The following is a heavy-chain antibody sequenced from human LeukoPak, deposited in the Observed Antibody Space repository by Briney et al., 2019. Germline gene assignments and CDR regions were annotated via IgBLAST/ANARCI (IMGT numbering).Heavy chain of an antibody. Sequence: SETLSLTCLVSGASVSSSHLNWIRQFPGKGLEWIGCLSYTGKTDYNPSLTGRVTISLGTSKNQVSLKLRSVTAADTAVYYCSERYFEPFDHWGQGILVTVSS. CDR2: LSYTGKT. CDR3: SERYFEPFDH. V-gene: IGHV4-59*02. D-gene: IGHD2/OR15-2a*01. CDR1: GASVSSSH. J-gene: IGHJ4*02.